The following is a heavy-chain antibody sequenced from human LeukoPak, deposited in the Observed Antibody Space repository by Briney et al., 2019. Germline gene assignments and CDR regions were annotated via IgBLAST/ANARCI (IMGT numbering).Heavy chain of an antibody. V-gene: IGHV4-59*01. D-gene: IGHD5-12*01. CDR3: ARGTQRGYSGGFDC. CDR2: IYYSGST. J-gene: IGHJ4*02. CDR1: GGSISSYY. Sequence: SETLSLTCTVSGGSISSYYWSWIRQPPGKGLEWIGYIYYSGSTNYNPSLKSRVTISVDTSKNQFSLKLSSVTAADTAVYYCARGTQRGYSGGFDCWGQGTLVTVSS.